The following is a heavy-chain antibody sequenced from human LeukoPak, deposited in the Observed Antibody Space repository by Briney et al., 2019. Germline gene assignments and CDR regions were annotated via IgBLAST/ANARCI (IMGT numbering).Heavy chain of an antibody. CDR2: VYYSGNT. Sequence: SETLSLTCSVSGASISSSDYWGWIRQTPGKGLEWIGTVYYSGNTYYNSSLKSRLTISVDASNNQFSLKLSSLTASDTAVYYCARLSRVRFSSGFQPLHYHYMDVWGKGTTVTVSS. V-gene: IGHV4-39*01. CDR1: GASISSSDY. CDR3: ARLSRVRFSSGFQPLHYHYMDV. J-gene: IGHJ6*03. D-gene: IGHD5-18*01.